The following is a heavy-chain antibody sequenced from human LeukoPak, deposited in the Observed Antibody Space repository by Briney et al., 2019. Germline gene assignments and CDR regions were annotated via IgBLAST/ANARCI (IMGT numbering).Heavy chain of an antibody. J-gene: IGHJ6*02. D-gene: IGHD4-23*01. V-gene: IGHV4-61*08. Sequence: SETLSLTCTVSGGSISSGGYYWSWIRQHPGKGLEWIGYIYYSGSTNYNPSLKSRVTISVDTSKNQFSLKLSSVTAADTAVYYCARTPPSGYGGNSHEYYGMDVWGQGTTVTVSS. CDR2: IYYSGST. CDR3: ARTPPSGYGGNSHEYYGMDV. CDR1: GGSISSGGYY.